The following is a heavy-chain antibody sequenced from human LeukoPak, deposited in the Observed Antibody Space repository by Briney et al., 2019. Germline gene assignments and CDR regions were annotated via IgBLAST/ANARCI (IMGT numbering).Heavy chain of an antibody. CDR1: GYTFTSYY. CDR3: ASLTYYYDSSGRDAFDI. V-gene: IGHV1-46*01. J-gene: IGHJ3*02. Sequence: GASVKVSCKASGYTFTSYYMHWVRQAPGQGLEWMGIINPSGGSTSYAQKFQGRVTMTRDTSTSTVYMELSSLRSEDTAVYYCASLTYYYDSSGRDAFDIWGQGTMVTVSS. D-gene: IGHD3-22*01. CDR2: INPSGGST.